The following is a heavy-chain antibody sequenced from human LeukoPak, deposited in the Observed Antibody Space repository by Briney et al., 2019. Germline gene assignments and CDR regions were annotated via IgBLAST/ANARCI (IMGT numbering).Heavy chain of an antibody. V-gene: IGHV3-30*18. Sequence: PGRSLRLSCAASGFTSSSYGMHWVRQAPGKGLEWVAVISYDGSNKYYADSVKGRFTISRDNSKNTLYLQMNSLRAEDTAVYYCAKDKGGSEIYAFDIWGQGTMVTVSS. J-gene: IGHJ3*02. CDR1: GFTSSSYG. D-gene: IGHD3-10*01. CDR2: ISYDGSNK. CDR3: AKDKGGSEIYAFDI.